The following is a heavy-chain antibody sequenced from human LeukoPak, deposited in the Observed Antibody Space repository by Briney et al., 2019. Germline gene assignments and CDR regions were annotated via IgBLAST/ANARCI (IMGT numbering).Heavy chain of an antibody. V-gene: IGHV3-21*01. CDR1: GFTFSSYS. J-gene: IGHJ3*02. D-gene: IGHD3-10*01. CDR2: ISSSSSYI. CDR3: ARELWFGEPLGAFDI. Sequence: GGSLRLSCAASGFTFSSYSMNWVRQAPGKGLEWVSSISSSSSYIYYADSVKGRFTISRDNAKNSLYLQMNSLRAEDTAVYYCARELWFGEPLGAFDIWGQGTMATVSS.